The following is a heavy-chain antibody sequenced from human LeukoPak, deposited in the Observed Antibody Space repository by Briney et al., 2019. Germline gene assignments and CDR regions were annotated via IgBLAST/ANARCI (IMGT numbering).Heavy chain of an antibody. J-gene: IGHJ6*02. CDR1: DFTFSRYA. V-gene: IGHV3-23*01. D-gene: IGHD7-27*01. CDR3: AKDQRAGDGYYYYGVDV. Sequence: GGSLRLSCAASDFTFSRYAMSWVRQAPGKGLEWVSSISPSGGGTYYAESAKGRFTISRDNSKNTLYLQMNSLRAEDTAVYYCAKDQRAGDGYYYYGVDVWGQGTTVTVSS. CDR2: ISPSGGGT.